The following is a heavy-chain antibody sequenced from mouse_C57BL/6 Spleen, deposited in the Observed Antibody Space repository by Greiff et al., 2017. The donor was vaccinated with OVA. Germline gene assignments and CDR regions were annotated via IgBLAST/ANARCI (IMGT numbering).Heavy chain of an antibody. Sequence: DVKLVQSGAGLVRPGSSLKLSCAASGFAFSSYAMAWVRQTPEKRLAWVAFISSGCDCIFYADTVKGRFTISRDNARNTLYLQMSSLKSEDTAMYYCTRGGIYYGYDYLDYWGQGTTLTVSS. CDR3: TRGGIYYGYDYLDY. V-gene: IGHV5-9-1*02. CDR2: ISSGCDCI. D-gene: IGHD2-2*01. J-gene: IGHJ2*01. CDR1: GFAFSSYA.